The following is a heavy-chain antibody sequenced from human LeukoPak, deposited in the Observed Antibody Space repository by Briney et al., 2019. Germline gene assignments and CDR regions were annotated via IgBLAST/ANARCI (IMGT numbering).Heavy chain of an antibody. V-gene: IGHV3-21*01. Sequence: PGGSLRLSCAASGFTFSSYNMNWVRQAPGKGLEWVSSISSDGDYIYYADSLKGRFTISRDNAKHSLFLQMDSLRVEDTAVYYCARDEAFLGWFDPWGQGTLVTVSS. CDR2: ISSDGDYI. J-gene: IGHJ5*02. D-gene: IGHD3-3*01. CDR1: GFTFSSYN. CDR3: ARDEAFLGWFDP.